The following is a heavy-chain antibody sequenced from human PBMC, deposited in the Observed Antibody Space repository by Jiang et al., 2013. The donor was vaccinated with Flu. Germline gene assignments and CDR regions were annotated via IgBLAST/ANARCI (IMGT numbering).Heavy chain of an antibody. D-gene: IGHD3-10*01. J-gene: IGHJ4*02. CDR1: GYTFTSYD. CDR2: MNPNSGNT. Sequence: SGAEVKKPGASVKVSCKASGYTFTSYDINWVRQATGQGLEWMGWMNPNSGNTGYAQKLQGRVTMTTDTSTSTAYMELRSLRSDDTAVYYCARGVPDFDYWGQGTLVTVSS. CDR3: ARGVPDFDY. V-gene: IGHV1-8*01.